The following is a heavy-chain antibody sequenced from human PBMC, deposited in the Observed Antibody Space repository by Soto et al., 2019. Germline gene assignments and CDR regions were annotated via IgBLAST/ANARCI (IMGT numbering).Heavy chain of an antibody. CDR3: ARDRLGFPDWLDA. D-gene: IGHD3-9*01. J-gene: IGHJ5*02. CDR2: INPYNGDT. CDR1: GYTFTNYG. V-gene: IGHV1-18*01. Sequence: QLVQSGAEVKKPGASVKVSCKASGYTFTNYGFIWVRQSPGHGLEWMGWINPYNGDTNYAQKFQGKVTMTADTSTSTVYIELRSLRSDDTAVYYCARDRLGFPDWLDAWGQGSLVTVSS.